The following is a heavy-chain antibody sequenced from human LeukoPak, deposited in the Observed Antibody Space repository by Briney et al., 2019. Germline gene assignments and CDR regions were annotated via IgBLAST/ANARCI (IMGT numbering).Heavy chain of an antibody. V-gene: IGHV4-34*01. D-gene: IGHD6-19*01. CDR3: ASAGQWLVRDAFDI. CDR2: INHSGST. J-gene: IGHJ3*02. Sequence: SETLSLTCAVYGGSFSGYYWSWIRQPPGKGLEWIGEINHSGSTNYNPSLKSRVTISVDTSKNQFSLKLSSVTAADTAVYYCASAGQWLVRDAFDIWGQGTMVTVPS. CDR1: GGSFSGYY.